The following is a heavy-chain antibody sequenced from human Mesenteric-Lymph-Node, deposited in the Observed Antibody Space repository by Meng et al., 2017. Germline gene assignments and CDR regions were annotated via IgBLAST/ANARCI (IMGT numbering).Heavy chain of an antibody. V-gene: IGHV4-4*02. Sequence: PSASLSLPCSVFGGAMSGSNWWGWVRQPPGKGLERIGKIYHSGSTNYNPSLKSRVTISVDKSKNQFSLKLSSVTAADTAVYYCASGSKYCSSTSCYGQFDYWGQGTLVTVSS. CDR3: ASGSKYCSSTSCYGQFDY. CDR2: IYHSGST. J-gene: IGHJ4*02. D-gene: IGHD2-2*01. CDR1: GGAMSGSNW.